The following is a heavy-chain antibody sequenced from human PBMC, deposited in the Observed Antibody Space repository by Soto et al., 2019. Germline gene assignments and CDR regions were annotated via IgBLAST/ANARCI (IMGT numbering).Heavy chain of an antibody. Sequence: SVKVSYKASGGTFSSYAISWVRQAPGQGLEWMGGIIPIFGTANYAQKFQGRVTITADESTSTAYMELSSLRSEDTAVYYCARAERSLSDILTGYLVYYYGMDVWGQGTTVTVSS. CDR3: ARAERSLSDILTGYLVYYYGMDV. CDR2: IIPIFGTA. V-gene: IGHV1-69*13. D-gene: IGHD3-9*01. J-gene: IGHJ6*02. CDR1: GGTFSSYA.